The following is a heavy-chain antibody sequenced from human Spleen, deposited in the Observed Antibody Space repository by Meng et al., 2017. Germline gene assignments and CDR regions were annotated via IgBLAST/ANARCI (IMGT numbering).Heavy chain of an antibody. V-gene: IGHV1-2*06. CDR3: ARDENISAAGKLFGDS. CDR2: INPKTGDT. J-gene: IGHJ4*02. D-gene: IGHD6-13*01. Sequence: SVKVVCRASGYTFPDYWLHWLRRAPGQGLEWMGRINPKTGDTHYAQRFQGRVTMTGETSISTAYMELSGMRSDDTAMSSRARDENISAAGKLFGDSWGQGTLVTVSS. CDR1: GYTFPDYW.